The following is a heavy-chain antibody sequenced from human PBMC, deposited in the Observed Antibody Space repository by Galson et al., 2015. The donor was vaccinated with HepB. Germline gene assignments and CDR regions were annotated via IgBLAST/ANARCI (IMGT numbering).Heavy chain of an antibody. V-gene: IGHV3-74*01. CDR2: INGEGSSR. D-gene: IGHD4-17*01. CDR1: GFTFNNYW. CDR3: ARTDFGDYFGGGDGMDL. Sequence: SLRLSCAASGFTFNNYWIHWVRQAPGKGLVWVSRINGEGSSRSYAESVKGRFTISRDNVKNTVYLQMNSLTVEDTAVFYCARTDFGDYFGGGDGMDLWGQGTKVTVFS. J-gene: IGHJ6*02.